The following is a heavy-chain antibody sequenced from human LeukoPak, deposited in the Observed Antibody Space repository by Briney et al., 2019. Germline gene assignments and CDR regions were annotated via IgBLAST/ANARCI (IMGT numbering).Heavy chain of an antibody. J-gene: IGHJ6*03. CDR1: RHTITSYD. D-gene: IGHD7-27*01. V-gene: IGHV1-8*03. CDR2: MNPNTGNT. CDR3: ARVPTLGIYYYYHYMDV. Sequence: ASVKVSCKASRHTITSYDINWVRQATGQGLEWMGWMNPNTGNTGYAQKFQGRITFTRDISINTAYMELSSLRSDDTAVYYCARVPTLGIYYYYHYMDVWGKGTTVTVSS.